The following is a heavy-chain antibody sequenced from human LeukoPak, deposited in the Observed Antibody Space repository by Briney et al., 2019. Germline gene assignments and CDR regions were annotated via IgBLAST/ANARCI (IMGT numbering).Heavy chain of an antibody. V-gene: IGHV4-59*01. Sequence: SETLSLTCTVSGGSISSYYWSWIRQPPGKGLEWIGYIYYSGGTNYNPSLKSRVTISVDTSKNQFSLKLSSVTAADTAVYYCAREVLSGYYSPWGQGTLVTVSS. CDR3: AREVLSGYYSP. J-gene: IGHJ5*02. D-gene: IGHD3-22*01. CDR2: IYYSGGT. CDR1: GGSISSYY.